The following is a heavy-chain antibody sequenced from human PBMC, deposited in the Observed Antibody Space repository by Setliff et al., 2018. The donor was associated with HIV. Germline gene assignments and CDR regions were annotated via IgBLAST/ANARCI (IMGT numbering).Heavy chain of an antibody. V-gene: IGHV3-7*01. J-gene: IGHJ6*02. CDR2: IKQDGSEE. CDR3: ARPTNIDTLYYGSQTFYMYYYGLDV. D-gene: IGHD1-26*01. CDR1: GFTFSTYW. Sequence: PGGSLRLSCAASGFTFSTYWMIWVRQAPGKGLEWVAKIKQDGSEEYYADSMKGRFTISRDNAKSSLYLQMNSLRADDTAVYFCARPTNIDTLYYGSQTFYMYYYGLDVWGQGTTVTVSS.